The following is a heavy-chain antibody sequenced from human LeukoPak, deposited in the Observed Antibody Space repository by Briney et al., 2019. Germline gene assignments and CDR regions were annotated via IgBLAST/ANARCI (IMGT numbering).Heavy chain of an antibody. D-gene: IGHD4-23*01. V-gene: IGHV6-1*01. CDR1: GHSVSMNSAA. CDR2: TYYRSKWYN. Sequence: SQTLSLTCAFSGHSVSMNSAAGPWGRQSPSRGLEWLGRTYYRSKWYNDYTVSVKSRITINPDTSKNQFSLQLNSVTPEDTAVYFCPRATVLTVLTPDYYSLDVWGKGTTVTVSS. J-gene: IGHJ6*04. CDR3: PRATVLTVLTPDYYSLDV.